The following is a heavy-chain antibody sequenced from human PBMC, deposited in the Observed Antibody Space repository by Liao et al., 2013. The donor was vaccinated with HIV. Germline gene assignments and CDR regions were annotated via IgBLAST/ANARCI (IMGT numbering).Heavy chain of an antibody. Sequence: QVQLQQWGAGLLKPSETLSLTCAVDGGSFSGYYWSWIRQPPGKGLEWIGRIYTSGSTNYNPSLKSRVTMSVDTSKNQFSLKLSSVTAADTAVYYCARGTIFGPDYWGQGTLVTVSS. D-gene: IGHD3-3*01. J-gene: IGHJ4*02. CDR1: GGSFSGYY. CDR2: IYTSGST. V-gene: IGHV4-59*10. CDR3: ARGTIFGPDY.